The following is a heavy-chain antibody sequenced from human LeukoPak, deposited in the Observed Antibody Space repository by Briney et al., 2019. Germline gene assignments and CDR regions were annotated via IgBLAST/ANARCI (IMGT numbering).Heavy chain of an antibody. CDR1: GFTFSSYA. V-gene: IGHV3-23*01. Sequence: GGSLRLSCAASGFTFSSYAMSWVRQAPGKGLEWVSAISGSGGSTYYADSVKGRFTISRDNAKNSLYLQMNSLRAEDTAVYSCARGADGVSSNSRGWFDPWGQGTLVTVSS. D-gene: IGHD2-15*01. CDR2: ISGSGGST. J-gene: IGHJ5*02. CDR3: ARGADGVSSNSRGWFDP.